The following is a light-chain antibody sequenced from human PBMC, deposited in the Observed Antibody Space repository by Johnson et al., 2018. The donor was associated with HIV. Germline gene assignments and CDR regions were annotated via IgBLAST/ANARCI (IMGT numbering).Light chain of an antibody. V-gene: IGLV1-51*01. Sequence: QSVLTQPPSVSAAPGQKVTISCSGSNSNIGYNCVSWYQQLPGTAPKLLIYDNNKRPSGIPDRFSGSKSGTSATLGITGLQTGDEADYYCGTWDSSLSALYVFGTGTKVTVL. CDR1: NSNIGYNC. CDR3: GTWDSSLSALYV. CDR2: DNN. J-gene: IGLJ1*01.